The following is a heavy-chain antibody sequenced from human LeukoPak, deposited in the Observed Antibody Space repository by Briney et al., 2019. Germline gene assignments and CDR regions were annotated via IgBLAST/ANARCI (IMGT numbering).Heavy chain of an antibody. CDR1: GYSFSNYW. Sequence: GESLKISCQGSGYSFSNYWIARVRQMPGKGPEWMAIIYPGDSDSRYSPSFQGHVTISADKSINTAYLHWNSLEASDSAIYYCARRDGNEFAYWGQGTLVTVSS. V-gene: IGHV5-51*01. CDR3: ARRDGNEFAY. CDR2: IYPGDSDS. J-gene: IGHJ4*02.